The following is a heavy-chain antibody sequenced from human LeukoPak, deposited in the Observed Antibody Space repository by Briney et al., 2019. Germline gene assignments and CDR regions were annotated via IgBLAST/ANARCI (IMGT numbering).Heavy chain of an antibody. D-gene: IGHD6-13*01. Sequence: SETLSLTCAVYGGSFSGYYWSWIRQPPGKGLEWIGEINHSGSTNYNPSLKSRVTISVDTSKNQFSLKLSSVTAADTAVYYCARVKSSSWYVVYYFDYWGQGTLVTVSS. CDR2: INHSGST. J-gene: IGHJ4*02. CDR1: GGSFSGYY. V-gene: IGHV4-34*01. CDR3: ARVKSSSWYVVYYFDY.